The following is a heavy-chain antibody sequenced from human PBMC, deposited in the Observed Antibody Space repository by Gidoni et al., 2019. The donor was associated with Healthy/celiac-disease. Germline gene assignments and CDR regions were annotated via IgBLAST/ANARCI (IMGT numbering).Heavy chain of an antibody. J-gene: IGHJ4*02. D-gene: IGHD1-26*01. Sequence: QVQLQESGPGLVKPSETLSLTCTVSGYSISSGYYWGWIRQPPGKGLEWIGSIYHSGSTYYNPSLKSRVTISVDTSKNQFSLKLSSVTAADTAVYYCARDVVIVGATYYFDYWGQGTLVTVSS. V-gene: IGHV4-38-2*02. CDR1: GYSISSGYY. CDR2: IYHSGST. CDR3: ARDVVIVGATYYFDY.